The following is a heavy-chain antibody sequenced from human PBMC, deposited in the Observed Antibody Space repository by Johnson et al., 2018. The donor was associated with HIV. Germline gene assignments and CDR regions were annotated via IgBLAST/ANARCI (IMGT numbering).Heavy chain of an antibody. V-gene: IGHV3-66*01. J-gene: IGHJ3*02. D-gene: IGHD3-22*01. Sequence: MLLVESGGGLVQPGGSLRLSCAASGFTVSSNYMSWVRQAPGKGLEWVSIIYSGGSTSYADSVKGRFTISRDNAKNTLYLQMDSLGAEDSAVYYCAVVQWLPDDVFNIWGQGTMVTVSS. CDR1: GFTVSSNY. CDR3: AVVQWLPDDVFNI. CDR2: IYSGGST.